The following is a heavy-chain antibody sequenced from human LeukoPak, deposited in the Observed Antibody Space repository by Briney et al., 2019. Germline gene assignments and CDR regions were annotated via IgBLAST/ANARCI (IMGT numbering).Heavy chain of an antibody. Sequence: GASVKVSCKASGGTFSSYVITCVRQAPGQGLEWMGRLIPIPGIANYAQKFQGRVTITADKSATTAYMEVSGLTSESTAVYYCSRRTVIVDYWGQGTLVTVSS. J-gene: IGHJ4*02. CDR2: LIPIPGIA. V-gene: IGHV1-69*04. D-gene: IGHD2-21*01. CDR1: GGTFSSYV. CDR3: SRRTVIVDY.